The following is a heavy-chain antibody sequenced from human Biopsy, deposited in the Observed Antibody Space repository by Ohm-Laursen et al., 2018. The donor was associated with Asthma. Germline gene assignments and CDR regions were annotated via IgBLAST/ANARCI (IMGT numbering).Heavy chain of an antibody. CDR3: ASDFPKDYVRYNFQF. CDR1: GYSLTDLS. CDR2: HDHEEGGT. D-gene: IGHD4-17*01. V-gene: IGHV1-24*01. J-gene: IGHJ4*02. Sequence: GASVKVSCKISGYSLTDLSMHWVRQAPGQGLEWMGGHDHEEGGTVNAWRFQGRVTMTEDTSKDTAYMELSSLSSDDTAVYYCASDFPKDYVRYNFQFWGQGTLVTVSS.